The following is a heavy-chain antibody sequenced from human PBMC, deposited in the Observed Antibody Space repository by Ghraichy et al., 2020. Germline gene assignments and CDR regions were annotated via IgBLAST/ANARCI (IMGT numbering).Heavy chain of an antibody. CDR3: ARPRRRGAPAAAFDS. V-gene: IGHV4-59*01. J-gene: IGHJ4*02. Sequence: SETLSLTCTVSGGSISNYYWNWIRESPGKGLEWIGNIFYSGTTNYNPSLRSRVTISLDTSKNQFSLSLNSVTAADTAVYYCARPRRRGAPAAAFDSWAREPWSPSPQ. CDR1: GGSISNYY. D-gene: IGHD2-2*01. CDR2: IFYSGTT.